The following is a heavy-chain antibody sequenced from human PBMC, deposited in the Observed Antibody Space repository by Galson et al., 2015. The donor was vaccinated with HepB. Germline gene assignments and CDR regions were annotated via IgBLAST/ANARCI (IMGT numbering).Heavy chain of an antibody. J-gene: IGHJ4*02. D-gene: IGHD2-21*01. CDR3: AKWTYSFDD. CDR2: IWYDGSNK. V-gene: IGHV3-33*06. CDR1: GFTFSRFG. Sequence: SLRLSCAASGFTFSRFGMHWVRQAPGKGLEWVAVIWYDGSNKYYADSVKGRFTISRDNSRNTLSLQMNSLRAEDTAIYYCAKWTYSFDDWGQGTLVTVSS.